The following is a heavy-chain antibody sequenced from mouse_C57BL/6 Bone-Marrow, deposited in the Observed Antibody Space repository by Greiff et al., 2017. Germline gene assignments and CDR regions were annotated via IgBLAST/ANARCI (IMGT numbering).Heavy chain of an antibody. J-gene: IGHJ1*03. CDR3: ARHGDYGSSSYWYFDV. CDR2: INSDGGST. Sequence: EVQLQESGGGLVQPGESLKLSCESNEYEFPSHDMSWVRKTPEKRLELVAAINSDGGSTYYPDTMERRFIISRDNTKKTLYLQMSSLRSEDTALYYCARHGDYGSSSYWYFDVWGTETTVTVSS. V-gene: IGHV5-2*01. D-gene: IGHD1-1*01. CDR1: EYEFPSHD.